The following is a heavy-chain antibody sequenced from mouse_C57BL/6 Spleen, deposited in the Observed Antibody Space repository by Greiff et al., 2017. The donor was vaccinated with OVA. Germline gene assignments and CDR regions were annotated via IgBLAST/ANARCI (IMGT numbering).Heavy chain of an antibody. V-gene: IGHV1-80*01. CDR2: IYPGDGDT. J-gene: IGHJ1*03. CDR3: AITTVGGYFDV. Sequence: VKLMESGAELVKPGASVKISCKASGYAFSSYWMNWVKQRPGKGLEWIGQIYPGDGDTNYNGKFKGKATLTADKSSSTAYMQLSSLTSEDSAVYFCAITTVGGYFDVWGTGTTVTVSS. CDR1: GYAFSSYW. D-gene: IGHD1-1*01.